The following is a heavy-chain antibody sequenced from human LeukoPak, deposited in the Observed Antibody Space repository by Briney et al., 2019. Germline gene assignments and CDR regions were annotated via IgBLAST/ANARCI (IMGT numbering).Heavy chain of an antibody. CDR3: ATVGYYDFWSGYSDY. Sequence: ASVKVSCKASGYTFTGYYMHWVRQAPGQGLEWMGWINPNSGGTNYAQKFQGRVTMTRDTSISTAYMELSRLRSDDTAVYYCATVGYYDFWSGYSDYWGQGTLVIVSS. J-gene: IGHJ4*02. CDR2: INPNSGGT. D-gene: IGHD3-3*01. CDR1: GYTFTGYY. V-gene: IGHV1-2*02.